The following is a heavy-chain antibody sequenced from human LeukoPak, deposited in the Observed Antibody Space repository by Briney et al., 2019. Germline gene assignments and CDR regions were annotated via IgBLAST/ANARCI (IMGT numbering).Heavy chain of an antibody. J-gene: IGHJ3*02. CDR1: GGSFSGYY. V-gene: IGHV4-34*01. CDR3: ARDLNVGESPDAFDI. D-gene: IGHD3-16*01. Sequence: SETLSLTCAVYGGSFSGYYWSWIRQPPGKGLEWIGEINHSGSTNYNPSLKSRVTISVDTSKNQFSLKLSSVTAADTAVYYCARDLNVGESPDAFDIWGHGTMVTVSS. CDR2: INHSGST.